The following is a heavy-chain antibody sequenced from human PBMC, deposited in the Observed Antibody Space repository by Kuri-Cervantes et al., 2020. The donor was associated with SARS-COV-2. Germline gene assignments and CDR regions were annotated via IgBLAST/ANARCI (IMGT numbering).Heavy chain of an antibody. J-gene: IGHJ6*03. CDR2: IYYSGST. CDR1: GAPISSYY. V-gene: IGHV4-59*01. Sequence: SETLSLTCPVSGAPISSYYWSWIRQPPGKGLEWIGYIYYSGSTNYNPSLKSRITISVDTSKNQFSLKLSSVTAADTAVYSCARVTRAGAAACRWDSMDVWGKGTTVTVSS. D-gene: IGHD6-13*01. CDR3: ARVTRAGAAACRWDSMDV.